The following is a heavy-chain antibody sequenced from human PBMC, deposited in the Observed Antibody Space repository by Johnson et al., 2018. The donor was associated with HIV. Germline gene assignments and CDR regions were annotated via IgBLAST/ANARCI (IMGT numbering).Heavy chain of an antibody. CDR3: ARDLHDSSGYYYEGDAFDI. Sequence: EQLVESGGGLVQPGGSLRLSCAASGFTFSSYWMHLVRQAPGKGLVWVSRINSDGSRTSHADSVKGRFTTSRDNAKNTLYLQMNSLRAEDTAVYYCARDLHDSSGYYYEGDAFDIWGQGTMVTVSS. CDR1: GFTFSSYW. CDR2: INSDGSRT. D-gene: IGHD3-22*01. J-gene: IGHJ3*02. V-gene: IGHV3-74*01.